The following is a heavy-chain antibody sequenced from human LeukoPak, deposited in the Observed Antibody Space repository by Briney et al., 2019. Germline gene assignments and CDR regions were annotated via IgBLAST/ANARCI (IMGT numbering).Heavy chain of an antibody. V-gene: IGHV1-2*02. J-gene: IGHJ4*02. CDR1: GYTFTGYY. Sequence: ASVKVSCKSSGYTFTGYYMHWVRQAPGQGLEWVGWINPNSGGTNYAQKFQGRVTMTRDTSISTAYMELSRLRSDDTALYYCAKAQPYCSSTSCYVGLVDYWGQGTLVTVSS. CDR2: INPNSGGT. CDR3: AKAQPYCSSTSCYVGLVDY. D-gene: IGHD2-2*01.